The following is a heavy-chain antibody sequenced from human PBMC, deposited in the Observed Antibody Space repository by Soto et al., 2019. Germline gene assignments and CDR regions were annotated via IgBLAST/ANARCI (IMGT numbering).Heavy chain of an antibody. V-gene: IGHV5-51*01. J-gene: IGHJ3*02. Sequence: GESLKISCKGSGYSFTSYWIGWVRQMPGKGLEWMGIIYPGDSDTRYSPSFQGQVTISADKSISTAYLQWSSLKASDTTMYYCASLARSGYWPDAFEIWGQGTMVTVSS. CDR2: IYPGDSDT. CDR3: ASLARSGYWPDAFEI. CDR1: GYSFTSYW. D-gene: IGHD5-12*01.